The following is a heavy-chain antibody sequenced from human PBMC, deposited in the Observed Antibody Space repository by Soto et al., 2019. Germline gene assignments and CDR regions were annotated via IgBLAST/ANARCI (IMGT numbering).Heavy chain of an antibody. Sequence: ASVRVSCKASGYTFTSYDINWVRQATGQGLEWMGWMNPNSGNTGYAQKFQGRVTMTRNTSISTAYMELSSLRSEDTAVYYCAIAPQWGYRRNYCYSVFRGPGTLVIVSS. CDR1: GYTFTSYD. D-gene: IGHD2-21*02. CDR2: MNPNSGNT. J-gene: IGHJ4*02. V-gene: IGHV1-8*01. CDR3: AIAPQWGYRRNYCYSVF.